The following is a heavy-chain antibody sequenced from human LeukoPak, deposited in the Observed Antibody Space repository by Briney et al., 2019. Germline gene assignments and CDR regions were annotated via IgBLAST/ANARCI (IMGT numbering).Heavy chain of an antibody. V-gene: IGHV1-18*01. J-gene: IGHJ3*02. CDR3: ARVYYDSSGPGEDAFDI. CDR1: GYTFTSYG. Sequence: GSVQVSCKASGYTFTSYGISWVRQAPGQGLEWMGWISAYNGNTNYAQKLQDRVTMTTDTSTSTAYMELRSLRSDDTAVYYCARVYYDSSGPGEDAFDIWGQGTMVTVSS. D-gene: IGHD3-22*01. CDR2: ISAYNGNT.